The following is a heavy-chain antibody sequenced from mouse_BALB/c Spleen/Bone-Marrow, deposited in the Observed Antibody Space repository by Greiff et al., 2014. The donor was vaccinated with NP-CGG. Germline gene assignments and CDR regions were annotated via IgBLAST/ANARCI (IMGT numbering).Heavy chain of an antibody. Sequence: QVQLQQSGAELMKPGASVKISCKATGYTFSSYWIEWVKQRPGHGLEWIGEILPGSGSTNYNEKLKGKATFTADTSSNTAYMQLSSLTSEDSAVYYCARKWDVRAMDYWGQGTSVTVSS. CDR2: ILPGSGST. V-gene: IGHV1-9*01. CDR3: ARKWDVRAMDY. CDR1: GYTFSSYW. D-gene: IGHD1-3*01. J-gene: IGHJ4*01.